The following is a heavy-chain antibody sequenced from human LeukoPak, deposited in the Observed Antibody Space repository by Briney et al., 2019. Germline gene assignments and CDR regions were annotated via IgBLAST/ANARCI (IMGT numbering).Heavy chain of an antibody. CDR2: ISYDGSNK. V-gene: IGHV3-30*03. Sequence: PGRSLRLSCAASGFTLSSYGMHWVRQAPGKGLEWVAVISYDGSNKYYADSVKGRFTISRDNSKNTLYLQMNSLRAEDTAVYYCGQHYFDYWGQGTLVTVSS. J-gene: IGHJ4*02. D-gene: IGHD2-2*01. CDR1: GFTLSSYG. CDR3: GQHYFDY.